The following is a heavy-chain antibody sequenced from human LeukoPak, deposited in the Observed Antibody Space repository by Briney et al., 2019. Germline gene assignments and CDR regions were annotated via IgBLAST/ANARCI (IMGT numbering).Heavy chain of an antibody. CDR1: GGSISSGGYY. CDR2: IYHSGST. D-gene: IGHD3-22*01. J-gene: IGHJ3*02. Sequence: SETLSLTCTVSGGSISSGGYYWSRIRQPPGKGLEWIGYIYHSGSTYYNPSLKSRVTISVDRSKNQFSLKLSSVTAADTAVYYCARNRQHYYDSSGHIDIWGQGTMVTVSS. V-gene: IGHV4-30-2*01. CDR3: ARNRQHYYDSSGHIDI.